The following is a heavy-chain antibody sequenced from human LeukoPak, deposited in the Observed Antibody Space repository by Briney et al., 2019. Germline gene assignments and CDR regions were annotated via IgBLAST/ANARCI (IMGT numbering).Heavy chain of an antibody. J-gene: IGHJ5*02. CDR1: GGSFSGYY. V-gene: IGHV4-34*01. CDR2: INHSGST. D-gene: IGHD3-10*01. CDR3: ARVAPPQYYYGSGSYPRTNWFDP. Sequence: SETLSLTCALYGGSFSGYYWSWIRPPPEEGLEWSGEINHSGSTKYNPSLKSRVTISVDTPKNQFSLKLSSVTAADTAVYYCARVAPPQYYYGSGSYPRTNWFDPWGQGTLVTVSS.